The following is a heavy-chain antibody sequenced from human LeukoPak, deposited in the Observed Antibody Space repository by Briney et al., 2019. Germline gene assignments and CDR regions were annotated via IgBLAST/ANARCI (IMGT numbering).Heavy chain of an antibody. CDR1: GFTFSGYW. CDR3: ARLYSYGTVDY. J-gene: IGHJ4*02. Sequence: GGSLRLSYAASGFTFSGYWMDWVRQVPGKGLVWVSHIDSDGSTTRYADSVKGRFTISRDNAKNTLYLQMSSLRAEDTAVYYCARLYSYGTVDYWGQGTLATVSS. CDR2: IDSDGSTT. D-gene: IGHD2/OR15-2a*01. V-gene: IGHV3-74*01.